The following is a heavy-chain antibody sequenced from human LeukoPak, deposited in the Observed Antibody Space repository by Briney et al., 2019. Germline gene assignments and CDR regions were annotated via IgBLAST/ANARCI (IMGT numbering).Heavy chain of an antibody. V-gene: IGHV4-39*07. J-gene: IGHJ4*02. Sequence: PSATLSLTCTISGGSFSIPDYTYYCGWIRQPPGKGLEWIGSIYDSGSTYYNSSLKSRVTISLDTSKNLFSLKLTSVTAADTAVYYCARLTGSYYDYWGQGTLVTVSS. CDR2: IYDSGST. CDR3: ARLTGSYYDY. CDR1: GGSFSIPDYTYY. D-gene: IGHD1-26*01.